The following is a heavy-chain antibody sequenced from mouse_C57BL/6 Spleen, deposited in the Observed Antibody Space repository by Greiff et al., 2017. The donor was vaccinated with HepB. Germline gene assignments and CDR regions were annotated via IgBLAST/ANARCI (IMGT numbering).Heavy chain of an antibody. CDR1: GYAFSSYW. CDR3: ARSDSSGYLAWFAY. CDR2: IYPGDGDT. Sequence: QVQLKESGAELVKPGASVKISCKASGYAFSSYWMNWVKQRPGKGLEWIGQIYPGDGDTNYNGKFKGKATLTADKSSSTAYMQLSSLTSEDSAVYFCARSDSSGYLAWFAYWGQGTLVTVSA. V-gene: IGHV1-80*01. J-gene: IGHJ3*01. D-gene: IGHD3-2*02.